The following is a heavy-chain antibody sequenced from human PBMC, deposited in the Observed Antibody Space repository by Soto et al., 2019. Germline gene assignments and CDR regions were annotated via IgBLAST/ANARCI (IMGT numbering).Heavy chain of an antibody. V-gene: IGHV3-30*04. J-gene: IGHJ4*02. D-gene: IGHD2-2*01. CDR3: GRCTSTSCHLGSDY. CDR1: GFIFSNYA. CDR2: ISYDGNNE. Sequence: QVQLVESGGGVVQPGRCLRLSCAASGFIFSNYAMNWLRQAPGMGLEWVALISYDGNNEYYADSVKGRFTISRDSSKNTLSLQMNSLRAADMAVYYCGRCTSTSCHLGSDYWGQGTLVTVSS.